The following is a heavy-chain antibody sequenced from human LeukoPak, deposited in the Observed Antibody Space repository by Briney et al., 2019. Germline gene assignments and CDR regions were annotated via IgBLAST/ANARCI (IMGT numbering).Heavy chain of an antibody. Sequence: PGGSLRLSCAASGFTFSSYSMNWVRQAPGKGLEWVSTISASGYYTYYANSLKGRFTISRDTSKNTLYLQMNNLRAEDTAVYYCAKDEIFSPGQLEIDYWGQGTLVTVSS. D-gene: IGHD3-3*01. CDR2: ISASGYYT. CDR3: AKDEIFSPGQLEIDY. CDR1: GFTFSSYS. J-gene: IGHJ4*02. V-gene: IGHV3-23*01.